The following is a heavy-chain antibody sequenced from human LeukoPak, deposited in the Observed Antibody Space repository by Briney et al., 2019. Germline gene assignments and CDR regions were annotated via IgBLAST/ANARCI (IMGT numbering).Heavy chain of an antibody. CDR1: GLTFSSYW. Sequence: GGSLRLSCAASGLTFSSYWMSWVRQAPGKGLEWVAVISYDGSNKYYADSVKGRFTISRDNSKNTLYLQMNSLRAGDTAVYYCAKDFLHGDYAAGYDYWGQGTLVTVSS. D-gene: IGHD4-17*01. V-gene: IGHV3-30*18. J-gene: IGHJ4*02. CDR3: AKDFLHGDYAAGYDY. CDR2: ISYDGSNK.